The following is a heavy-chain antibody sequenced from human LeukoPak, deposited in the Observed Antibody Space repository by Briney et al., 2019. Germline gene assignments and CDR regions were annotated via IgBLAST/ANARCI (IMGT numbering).Heavy chain of an antibody. D-gene: IGHD2-2*01. J-gene: IGHJ5*02. Sequence: GGSLRLSCAASGFTFSSYAMSWVRQAPGKGLEWASAISGSGGSTYYADSVKGRFTISRDNSKNTLYLQMNSLRAEDTAVYYCAKGGVVPAARDRFDPWGQGTLVTVSS. CDR1: GFTFSSYA. CDR2: ISGSGGST. CDR3: AKGGVVPAARDRFDP. V-gene: IGHV3-23*01.